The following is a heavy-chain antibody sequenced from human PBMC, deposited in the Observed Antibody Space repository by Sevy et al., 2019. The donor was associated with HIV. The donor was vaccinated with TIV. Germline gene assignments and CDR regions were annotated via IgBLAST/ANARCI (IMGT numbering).Heavy chain of an antibody. CDR2: ISHDGSLK. V-gene: IGHV3-30*18. CDR3: AKGSRATRRAFDF. D-gene: IGHD1-26*01. Sequence: GGSQRLSCAASGFIFTNYGMHWVRQAPGKGLEWVAVISHDGSLKYYADSVRGRVTISRDSSKNTVSLQMNSLRFEDTAVYYCAKGSRATRRAFDFWGQGTMVTVSS. J-gene: IGHJ3*01. CDR1: GFIFTNYG.